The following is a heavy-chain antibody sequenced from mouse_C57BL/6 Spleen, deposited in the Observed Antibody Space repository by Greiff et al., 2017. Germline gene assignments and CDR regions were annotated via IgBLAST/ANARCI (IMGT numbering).Heavy chain of an antibody. Sequence: VQLQQPGAELVKPGASVKLSCKASGYTFTSYWMHWVKQRPGQGLEWIGMIHPNSGSTNYNEKFKSKATLTVDKSSSTAYMQLSSLTSEDSAVYYCARVDGYLWYFDVWGTGTTVTVSS. CDR2: IHPNSGST. J-gene: IGHJ1*03. CDR3: ARVDGYLWYFDV. V-gene: IGHV1-64*01. D-gene: IGHD2-3*01. CDR1: GYTFTSYW.